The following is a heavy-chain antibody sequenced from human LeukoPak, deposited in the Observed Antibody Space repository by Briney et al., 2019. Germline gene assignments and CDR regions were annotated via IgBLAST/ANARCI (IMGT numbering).Heavy chain of an antibody. CDR2: ISISSTYI. CDR1: EFTFSIYS. D-gene: IGHD5-12*01. J-gene: IGHJ4*02. CDR3: ARGSVVATMGYFDY. Sequence: GGSLRLSCAASEFTFSIYSMNWVRQAPGKGLEWVSSISISSTYIYYADSVKGRFTISRDNSKNTLYLQMNSLRAEDTAVYYCARGSVVATMGYFDYWGQGTLVTVSS. V-gene: IGHV3-21*01.